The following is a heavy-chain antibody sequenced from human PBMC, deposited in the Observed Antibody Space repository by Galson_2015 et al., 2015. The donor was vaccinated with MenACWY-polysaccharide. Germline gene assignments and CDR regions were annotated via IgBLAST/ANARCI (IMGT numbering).Heavy chain of an antibody. V-gene: IGHV3-7*01. CDR3: SRPLDSGTYALSY. CDR2: INQGGTEE. Sequence: SLRLSCAASGFSFSTYWMSWVRQAPGKGLEWVANINQGGTEERYVDSVKGRFTIARDNAKNTLYLQMDSLTAEDTAVYYCSRPLDSGTYALSYWGQGTLVTVSS. D-gene: IGHD3-10*01. J-gene: IGHJ4*02. CDR1: GFSFSTYW.